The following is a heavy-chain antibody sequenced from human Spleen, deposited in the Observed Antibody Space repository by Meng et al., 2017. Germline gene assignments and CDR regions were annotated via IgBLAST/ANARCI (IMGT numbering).Heavy chain of an antibody. D-gene: IGHD3-10*01. J-gene: IGHJ1*01. Sequence: QVQLRESGPARVKPADPLSLTCAVSGDSITNHKWWAWVRQPPGKGLEWIGEIPHRGSSAYNPSLKSRVSMSIDKSKNQFSLKLTSVTAADTAVYHCLRGSGGSVWGQGTLVTVSS. CDR2: IPHRGSS. V-gene: IGHV4-4*02. CDR3: LRGSGGSV. CDR1: GDSITNHKW.